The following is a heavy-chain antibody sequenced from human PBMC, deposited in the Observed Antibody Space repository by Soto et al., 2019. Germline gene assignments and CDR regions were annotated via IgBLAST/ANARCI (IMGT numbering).Heavy chain of an antibody. Sequence: GSLRLSCAASGFTFITYGMHSVRQAPGKGLEWVAVISYDGGNKYYADSVKGRFTISRDNSKNTLYLQMNSLRAEDTAVYYCAKDVCGGSCYYFDYWGQGTLVTVSS. V-gene: IGHV3-30*18. CDR1: GFTFITYG. CDR3: AKDVCGGSCYYFDY. J-gene: IGHJ4*02. CDR2: ISYDGGNK. D-gene: IGHD2-15*01.